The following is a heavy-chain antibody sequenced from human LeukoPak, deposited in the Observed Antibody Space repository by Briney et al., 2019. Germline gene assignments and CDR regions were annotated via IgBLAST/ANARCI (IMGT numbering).Heavy chain of an antibody. CDR3: ASGGVIAYFDY. CDR1: GGSISSSSYY. J-gene: IGHJ4*02. D-gene: IGHD3-16*02. V-gene: IGHV4-39*07. Sequence: PSETLSLTCTVSGGSISSSSYYWGWIRQPPGKGLEWIGSIYYSGSTYYNPSLKSRVTISVDTSKNQFSLKLSSVTAADTAVYYCASGGVIAYFDYWGQGTLVTVSS. CDR2: IYYSGST.